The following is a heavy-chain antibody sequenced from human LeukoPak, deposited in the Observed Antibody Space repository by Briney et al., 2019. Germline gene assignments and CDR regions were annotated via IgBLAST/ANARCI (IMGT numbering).Heavy chain of an antibody. D-gene: IGHD3-10*01. CDR2: IYSGGST. J-gene: IGHJ4*02. Sequence: GRSLRLSCAASGLTVSSNYMSWVRQAPGKGLEWVSDIYSGGSTYYADSVKGRFTISRDNSKNTLYLQMNSLRAEDTAVYYCARSGYYYGSGSHFDYWGQGTLVTVSS. CDR3: ARSGYYYGSGSHFDY. CDR1: GLTVSSNY. V-gene: IGHV3-53*01.